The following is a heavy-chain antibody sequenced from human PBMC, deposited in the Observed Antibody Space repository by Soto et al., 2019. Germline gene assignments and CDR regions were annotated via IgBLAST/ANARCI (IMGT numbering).Heavy chain of an antibody. V-gene: IGHV3-30*18. D-gene: IGHD6-19*01. CDR1: GFTFSSYG. J-gene: IGHJ4*02. CDR2: ISYDGSNK. Sequence: QVQLVESGGGVVQPGRSLRLSCAASGFTFSSYGMHWVRQAPGKGLEWVAVISYDGSNKYYADSVKGRFTISRDNSKNTLYLQMNSLRAEDTAVYYCAKDRGIAVAADYFDYWGQGTLVTVSS. CDR3: AKDRGIAVAADYFDY.